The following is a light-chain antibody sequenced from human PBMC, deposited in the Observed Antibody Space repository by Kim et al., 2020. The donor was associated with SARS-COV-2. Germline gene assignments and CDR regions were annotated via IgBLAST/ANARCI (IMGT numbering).Light chain of an antibody. CDR1: QSLLHSNGYHY. Sequence: DIVMTQSPLSLSVTPGERASISCRSSQSLLHSNGYHYLDWYLQKPGQSPQLLIYMGSNRASGVPDRLGGSASGTDFTLKISRVEAEDVGLYFCMQALETPWTFGRGTKLDIK. CDR3: MQALETPWT. V-gene: IGKV2-28*01. J-gene: IGKJ1*01. CDR2: MGS.